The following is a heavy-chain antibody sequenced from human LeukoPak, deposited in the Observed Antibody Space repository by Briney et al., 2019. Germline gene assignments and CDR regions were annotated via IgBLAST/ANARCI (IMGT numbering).Heavy chain of an antibody. CDR1: GFTFSDYY. CDR3: ARDPAGQQLGTYFDY. D-gene: IGHD6-13*01. Sequence: GGSLRLSCAASGFTFSDYYVSWIRQAPGKGLEWVSYISSSGSTIYYADSVKGRFTISRDNAKNSLYLQMNSLRAEDTAVYYCARDPAGQQLGTYFDYWGQGTLVTVPS. V-gene: IGHV3-11*01. J-gene: IGHJ4*02. CDR2: ISSSGSTI.